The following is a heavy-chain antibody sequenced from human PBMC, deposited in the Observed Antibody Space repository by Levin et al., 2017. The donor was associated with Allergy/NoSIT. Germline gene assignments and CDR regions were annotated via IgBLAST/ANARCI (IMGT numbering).Heavy chain of an antibody. J-gene: IGHJ4*02. Sequence: PGGSLRLSCAASGFTFSSYGMHWVRQAPGKGLEWVAVIWYDGSNKYYADSVKGRFTISRDNSKNTLYLQMNSLRAEDTAVYYCARAGNSGRTSYYFDYWGQGTLVTVSS. CDR1: GFTFSSYG. CDR2: IWYDGSNK. CDR3: ARAGNSGRTSYYFDY. V-gene: IGHV3-33*01. D-gene: IGHD5-12*01.